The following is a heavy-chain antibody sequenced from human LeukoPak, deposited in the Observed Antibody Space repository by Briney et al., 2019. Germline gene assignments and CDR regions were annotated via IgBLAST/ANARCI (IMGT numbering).Heavy chain of an antibody. V-gene: IGHV1-2*02. D-gene: IGHD3-9*01. CDR1: EYTFTGYY. Sequence: ASVKVSCKASEYTFTGYYIHWVRQAPEQGLEWMGGINPNSGDTNYAQKLQGRVTMTTDTSTSTAYMELRSLRSDDTAVYYCARDVTDILTGYYNDYWGQGTLVTVSS. J-gene: IGHJ4*02. CDR3: ARDVTDILTGYYNDY. CDR2: INPNSGDT.